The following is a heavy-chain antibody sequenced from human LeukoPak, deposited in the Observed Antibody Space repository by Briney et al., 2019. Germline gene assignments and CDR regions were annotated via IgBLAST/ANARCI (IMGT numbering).Heavy chain of an antibody. CDR3: ARVRAEGTVTTYYFDY. J-gene: IGHJ4*02. D-gene: IGHD4-17*01. V-gene: IGHV1-46*01. CDR2: INPSGGST. Sequence: GASVKVSCKASGYTFTSYGINWVRQAPGQGLEWMGIINPSGGSTSYAQKFQGRVTMTRDTSTSTVYMELSSLRSEDTAVYYCARVRAEGTVTTYYFDYWGQGTLVTVSS. CDR1: GYTFTSYG.